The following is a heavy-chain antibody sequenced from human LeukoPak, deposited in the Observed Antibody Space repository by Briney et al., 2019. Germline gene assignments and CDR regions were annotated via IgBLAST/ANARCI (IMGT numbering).Heavy chain of an antibody. J-gene: IGHJ6*03. D-gene: IGHD2-2*01. Sequence: PSETLSLTCTVSGGSISSSSYYWGWIRQPPGKGLEWIGSIYYSGSTYYNPSLKSRVTISVDTSKNQFSLKLSSVTAADTAVYYCARVRCPSSPHCYYYYMDVWGKGTTVTLSS. V-gene: IGHV4-39*07. CDR1: GGSISSSSYY. CDR3: ARVRCPSSPHCYYYYMDV. CDR2: IYYSGST.